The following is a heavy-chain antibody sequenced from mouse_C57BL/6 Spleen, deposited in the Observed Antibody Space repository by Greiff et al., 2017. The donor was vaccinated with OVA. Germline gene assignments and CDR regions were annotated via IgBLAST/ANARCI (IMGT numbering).Heavy chain of an antibody. J-gene: IGHJ4*01. CDR1: GYTFTSYW. CDR3: ARAAQAPYAMDY. D-gene: IGHD3-2*02. Sequence: QVQLQQPGAELVMPGASVKLSCKASGYTFTSYWMHWVKQRPGQGLEWIGEIDPSDSYTNYNQKFKGKSTLTVDKSSSTAYMQLSSLTSEDSAVYYCARAAQAPYAMDYWGQGTSVTVSS. CDR2: IDPSDSYT. V-gene: IGHV1-69*01.